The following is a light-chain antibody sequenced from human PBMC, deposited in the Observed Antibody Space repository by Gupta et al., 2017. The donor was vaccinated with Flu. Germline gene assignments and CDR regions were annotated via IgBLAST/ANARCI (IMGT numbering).Light chain of an antibody. CDR3: QQSYSTPPS. Sequence: DTQLSQSPASLSASVGDRVTITCRASQNMGRYLYWYQHKPGKAPTALIYFASISESGVPSRFTGSGSGTDFTLTITKLQPEDFATYYCQQSYSTPPSFGGGTKLE. CDR1: QNMGRY. V-gene: IGKV1-39*01. J-gene: IGKJ4*01. CDR2: FAS.